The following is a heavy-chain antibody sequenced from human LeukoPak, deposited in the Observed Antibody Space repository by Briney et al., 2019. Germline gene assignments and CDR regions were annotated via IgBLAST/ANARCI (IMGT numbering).Heavy chain of an antibody. CDR2: IKSKSDGGTT. CDR3: STGIFGAFNM. CDR1: GSTFSNAW. Sequence: GGSLRLSCAASGSTFSNAWMNWVRQAPGKGLEWVGRIKSKSDGGTTDYAAPVKGRFTISRDDSKNTLYLQMNSLKTEDIAVYYCSTGIFGAFNMWGQGTMVTVSP. D-gene: IGHD3-10*02. J-gene: IGHJ3*02. V-gene: IGHV3-15*01.